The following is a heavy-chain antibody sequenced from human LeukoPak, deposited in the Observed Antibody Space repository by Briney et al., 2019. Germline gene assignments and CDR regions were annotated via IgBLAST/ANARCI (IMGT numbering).Heavy chain of an antibody. Sequence: PGGSLRLSCEASGFTLSSSWMHWVRQTPAKGLVWVSRITSDGTDTKYADSVKGRFTISRDNAKNTLYLQMNSLRVEDTALYYCARERFHYYVWGQGTLVTVSS. CDR1: GFTLSSSW. J-gene: IGHJ4*02. D-gene: IGHD3-16*01. CDR2: ITSDGTDT. CDR3: ARERFHYYV. V-gene: IGHV3-74*01.